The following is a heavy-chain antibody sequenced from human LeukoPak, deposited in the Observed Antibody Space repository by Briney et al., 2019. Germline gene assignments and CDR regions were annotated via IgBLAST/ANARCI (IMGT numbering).Heavy chain of an antibody. J-gene: IGHJ4*02. CDR3: ARGPTRANSTDY. Sequence: GGSLRLSCAASGISFSSYVMHWVRQAPGKGLEYVSAISSNGGETYYADSVKGRFTISRDNSKNALYLQMNSLRAEDTAVYYCARGPTRANSTDYWGQGALVTVSS. CDR2: ISSNGGET. V-gene: IGHV3-64*02. CDR1: GISFSSYV. D-gene: IGHD2/OR15-2a*01.